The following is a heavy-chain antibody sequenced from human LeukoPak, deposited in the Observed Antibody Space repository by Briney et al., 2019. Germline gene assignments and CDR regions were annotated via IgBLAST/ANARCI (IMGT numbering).Heavy chain of an antibody. CDR3: ARGGTYYYDSSGYYNY. Sequence: PSETLSLTCTVSGGSISSYYWSWLRQPPGKGLEWIGYIYYSGSTNYNPSLKSRVTISVDTSKNQFSLKLSSVTAADTAVYYCARGGTYYYDSSGYYNYWGQGTLVTVSS. D-gene: IGHD3-22*01. J-gene: IGHJ4*02. CDR2: IYYSGST. CDR1: GGSISSYY. V-gene: IGHV4-59*01.